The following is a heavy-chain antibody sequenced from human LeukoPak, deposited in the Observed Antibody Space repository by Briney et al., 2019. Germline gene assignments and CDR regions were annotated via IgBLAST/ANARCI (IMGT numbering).Heavy chain of an antibody. J-gene: IGHJ4*02. V-gene: IGHV4-59*01. CDR2: IYYSGST. Sequence: SETLSLTCTVSGGSISSYYWSRIRQPPGKGLEWIGYIYYSGSTNYNPSLKSRVTISVDTSKNQFSLKLSSVTAADTAVYYCARTLGDYGSGSYYYWGQGTLVTVSS. CDR1: GGSISSYY. CDR3: ARTLGDYGSGSYYY. D-gene: IGHD3-10*01.